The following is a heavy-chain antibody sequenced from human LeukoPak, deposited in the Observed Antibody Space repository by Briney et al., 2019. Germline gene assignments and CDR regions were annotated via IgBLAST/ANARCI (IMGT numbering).Heavy chain of an antibody. CDR1: GLTFSSYA. Sequence: PGGSLRLSCAASGLTFSSYAMSWVRQAPGKGLEWVSATSGSGVSTYYADSVKGRFTISRANSKTPLYLQMTSLRAQHTSLYYCAKEGIAVAGSNAFDIWGQGKMGTVSS. J-gene: IGHJ3*02. CDR2: TSGSGVST. CDR3: AKEGIAVAGSNAFDI. D-gene: IGHD6-19*01. V-gene: IGHV3-23*01.